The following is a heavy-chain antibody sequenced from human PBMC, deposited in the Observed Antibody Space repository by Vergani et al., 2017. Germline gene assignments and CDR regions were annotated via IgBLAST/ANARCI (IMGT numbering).Heavy chain of an antibody. CDR3: ARDFRDIVVVPAAPFDP. CDR2: ISAYNGNT. J-gene: IGHJ5*02. V-gene: IGHV1-18*01. D-gene: IGHD2-2*01. CDR1: GYTFTSYG. Sequence: QVQLVQSGAEVKTPGASVKVSCKASGYTFTSYGISWVRQAPGQGLEWMGWISAYNGNTNYAQKLQGRVTMTTDTSTSTAYMELRSLRSDDTAVYYCARDFRDIVVVPAAPFDPWGQGTLVTVSS.